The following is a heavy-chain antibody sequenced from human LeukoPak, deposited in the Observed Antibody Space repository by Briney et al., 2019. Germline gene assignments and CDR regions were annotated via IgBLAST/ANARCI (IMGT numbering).Heavy chain of an antibody. CDR3: ATIPMVRGIIVDY. CDR2: FDPEPGET. J-gene: IGHJ4*02. V-gene: IGHV1-24*01. Sequence: ASVKVSFKVSGHTLTELSMHWVRQAPGKGREWMGGFDPEPGETVYAQKFHGRVSMTEDTSTDTAYMELSSLKSEDTAMYYCATIPMVRGIIVDYWGQGTLITVSS. CDR1: GHTLTELS. D-gene: IGHD3-10*01.